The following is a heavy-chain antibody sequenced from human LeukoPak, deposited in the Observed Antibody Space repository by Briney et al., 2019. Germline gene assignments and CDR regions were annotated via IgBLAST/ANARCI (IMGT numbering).Heavy chain of an antibody. CDR3: VRVNYGGNSGYHFDY. CDR2: ISGSVYST. J-gene: IGHJ4*02. CDR1: GFTFSSYA. V-gene: IGHV3-23*01. D-gene: IGHD4-23*01. Sequence: GGSLRLSCAASGFTFSSYAMSWVRQAPGKGLEWVSGISGSVYSTHYADSVQGRFTISRDNSTNSVLLQMGSLRAHDTAVYYCVRVNYGGNSGYHFDYWGQGTLVTVSS.